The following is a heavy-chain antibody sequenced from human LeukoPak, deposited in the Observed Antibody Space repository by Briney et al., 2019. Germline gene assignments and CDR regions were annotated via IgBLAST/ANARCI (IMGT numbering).Heavy chain of an antibody. D-gene: IGHD5-18*01. CDR3: ARGSSYGTPSDFDY. CDR2: INHSGST. Sequence: PSETLCLTCAVYGGSFSGYYWSWIRQPPGKGLEWIGEINHSGSTNYNPSLKSRVTISVDTSRNQFSLKLSSVTAADTAVYYCARGSSYGTPSDFDYWGQGTLVTVSS. V-gene: IGHV4-34*01. CDR1: GGSFSGYY. J-gene: IGHJ4*02.